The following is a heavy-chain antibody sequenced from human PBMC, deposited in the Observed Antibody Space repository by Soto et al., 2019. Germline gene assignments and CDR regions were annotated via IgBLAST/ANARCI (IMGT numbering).Heavy chain of an antibody. CDR2: ISPTANTI. J-gene: IGHJ4*02. D-gene: IGHD3-22*01. V-gene: IGHV3-23*01. CDR1: GFTFSTYA. CDR3: AKNSRDGYSYDL. Sequence: GGSLRLSCAASGFTFSTYAMTWVRQAPGKGPEWVSAISPTANTIYYAASVKGRFTISRDNSKSTLYLQMSSLRAEDTAVYYCAKNSRDGYSYDLWGQGTLVTVSS.